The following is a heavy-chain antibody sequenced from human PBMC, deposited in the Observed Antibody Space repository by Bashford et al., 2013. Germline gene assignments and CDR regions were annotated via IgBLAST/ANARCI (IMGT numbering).Heavy chain of an antibody. CDR3: ARGSAGGLRLDY. Sequence: SETLSLTCTVSGASISSGDHYWSWIRQPPGKGLEWIGYIYSSGSTYYNPSLKSRVSISVDTSMNQFSLEVTSVTAADTAVYYCARGSAGGLRLDYWGHGTLVTVSS. D-gene: IGHD2-15*01. CDR1: GASISSGDHY. CDR2: IYSSGST. V-gene: IGHV4-30-4*01. J-gene: IGHJ4*01.